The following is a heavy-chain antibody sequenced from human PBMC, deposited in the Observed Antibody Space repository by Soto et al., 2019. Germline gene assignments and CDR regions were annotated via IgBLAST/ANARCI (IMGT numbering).Heavy chain of an antibody. CDR2: IYYSGNT. V-gene: IGHV4-30-4*01. J-gene: IGHJ6*02. CDR3: ASSSRYGMDF. Sequence: PSETLSLTCSVSGGSISSGYYYWSWIRQPPGKGLEWIGNIYYSGNTYYNPALKSRLIISIDTSKNQFSVKVGSVTAADTAVYYCASSSRYGMDFGGQGTTVTVSS. CDR1: GGSISSGYYY.